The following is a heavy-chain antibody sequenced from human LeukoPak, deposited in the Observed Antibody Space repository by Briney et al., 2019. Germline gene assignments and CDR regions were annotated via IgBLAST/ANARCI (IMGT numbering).Heavy chain of an antibody. V-gene: IGHV3-23*01. CDR3: AKDLSSSRKDYYYYGMDV. J-gene: IGHJ6*02. D-gene: IGHD6-13*01. CDR2: ISGSGGST. CDR1: GFTFDDYA. Sequence: GGSLRLSCAASGFTFDDYAMHWVRQAPGKGLEWVSAISGSGGSTYYADSVKGRFTISRDNSKNTLYLQMNSLRAEDTAVYYCAKDLSSSRKDYYYYGMDVWGQGTTVTVSS.